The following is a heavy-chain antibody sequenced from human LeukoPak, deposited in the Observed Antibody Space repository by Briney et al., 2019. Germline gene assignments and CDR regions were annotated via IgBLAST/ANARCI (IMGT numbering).Heavy chain of an antibody. CDR3: ARHVPPFRDGYNLDY. CDR1: GGSIRSSGDY. D-gene: IGHD5-24*01. V-gene: IGHV4-39*01. CDR2: IYYSGTT. J-gene: IGHJ4*02. Sequence: AETLSLTCTVSGGSIRSSGDYWGWIRQAPGKGLEWIGSIYYSGTTYHNPALKSRVTISVDTSKNQFSLTLSSVPAADTAVYYCARHVPPFRDGYNLDYWGQGTLVTVSS.